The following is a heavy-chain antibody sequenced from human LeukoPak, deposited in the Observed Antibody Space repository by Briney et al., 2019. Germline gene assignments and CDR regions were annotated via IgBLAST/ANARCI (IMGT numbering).Heavy chain of an antibody. D-gene: IGHD3-9*01. Sequence: PSETLSLTCTVSGGSISSYYWSWIRQPPGKGLEWIGYIYYSGSTNYNPSLKSRVTISVDTSKNQFSLKLSSVTAADTAVYYCARIANFDWLLYPGGCFDLWGRGTLVTVSS. J-gene: IGHJ2*01. CDR1: GGSISSYY. CDR2: IYYSGST. V-gene: IGHV4-59*08. CDR3: ARIANFDWLLYPGGCFDL.